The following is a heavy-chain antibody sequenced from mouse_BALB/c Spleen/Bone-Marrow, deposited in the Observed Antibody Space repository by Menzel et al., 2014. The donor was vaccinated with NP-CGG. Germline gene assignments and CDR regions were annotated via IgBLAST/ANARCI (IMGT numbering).Heavy chain of an antibody. CDR2: ISNGGNYT. CDR3: TRQRGDYAMDY. CDR1: GFTFSSYS. Sequence: EVQLQESGGGLVKPGGSLKLSCAASGFTFSSYSVSWVRQTPEKRLEWVATISNGGNYTYYPDSVKGRFTISRDNAKNTLYLQMSSLRSEDTAMYYCTRQRGDYAMDYWGQGTSVTVSS. V-gene: IGHV5-9-3*01. J-gene: IGHJ4*01. D-gene: IGHD1-1*02.